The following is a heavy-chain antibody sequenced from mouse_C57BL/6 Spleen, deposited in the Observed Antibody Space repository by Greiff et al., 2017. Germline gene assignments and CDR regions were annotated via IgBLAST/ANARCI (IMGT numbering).Heavy chain of an antibody. J-gene: IGHJ4*01. CDR1: GYTFTSYW. CDR3: ARGGALLGAMDY. V-gene: IGHV1-69*01. Sequence: QVQLQQPGAELVMPGASVKLSCKASGYTFTSYWMHWVKQRPGQGLEWIGEIDPSDSYTNYNQKFKGKSTLTVDKSSSTAYMQLSSLTSEDSAVYYCARGGALLGAMDYWGQGTSVTVSS. D-gene: IGHD2-1*01. CDR2: IDPSDSYT.